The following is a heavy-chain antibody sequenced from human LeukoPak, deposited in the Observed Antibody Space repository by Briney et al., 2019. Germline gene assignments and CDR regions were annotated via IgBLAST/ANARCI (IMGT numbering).Heavy chain of an antibody. CDR1: GGSISSSSYY. CDR2: MFYSGNT. D-gene: IGHD3-3*01. CDR3: ARDLTILRFLEWNDAFDI. Sequence: SETLSLTCTVSGGSISSSSYYWGWIRQPPGRGLEWIGSMFYSGNTYHNPSLKSRVTMSVDTSKNQFSLKLSSVTAADTAVYYCARDLTILRFLEWNDAFDIWGQGTMVTVSS. V-gene: IGHV4-39*07. J-gene: IGHJ3*02.